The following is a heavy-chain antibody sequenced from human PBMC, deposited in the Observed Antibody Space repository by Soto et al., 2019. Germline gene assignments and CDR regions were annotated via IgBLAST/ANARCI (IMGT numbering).Heavy chain of an antibody. Sequence: QVQLVQSGAEVKKPGSSVKVSCKASGGTFSSYAISWVRQAPGQGLEWMGGIIPIFGTANYAQKFQGRVTITADKSKSTAYMELSSLRSEDTAVYYCARDRYCSSTSCYSFDYWGQGTLVTVSS. CDR3: ARDRYCSSTSCYSFDY. J-gene: IGHJ4*02. CDR2: IIPIFGTA. D-gene: IGHD2-2*02. V-gene: IGHV1-69*06. CDR1: GGTFSSYA.